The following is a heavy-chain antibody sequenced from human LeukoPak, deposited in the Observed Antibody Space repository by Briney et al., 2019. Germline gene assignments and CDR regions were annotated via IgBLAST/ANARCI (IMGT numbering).Heavy chain of an antibody. CDR3: ARRAPTRYFDY. D-gene: IGHD5-24*01. CDR2: INNGGSTT. J-gene: IGHJ4*02. V-gene: IGHV3-74*03. Sequence: GGSLSLSCAASGFTFSSLWMHWVRQAPGKGLVWVSAINNGGSTTAYADSVKGRFTISRDNAKNTLYLQMNSLRAEDTAVYYCARRAPTRYFDYWGQGTLVTVSS. CDR1: GFTFSSLW.